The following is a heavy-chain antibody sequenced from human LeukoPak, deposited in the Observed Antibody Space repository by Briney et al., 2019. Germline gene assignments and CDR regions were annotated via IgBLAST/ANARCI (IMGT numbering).Heavy chain of an antibody. V-gene: IGHV6-1*01. CDR3: ARGDGYNLLFFDY. Sequence: SQTLSLTCALSGDSVSSNSAAWNWIRQSPSRGLEWLERTYYRSKWYNDYAVSVKSRISINPDTSKNQFSLQLNPVTPEDTAVYYCARGDGYNLLFFDYWGQGTLVTVSS. CDR2: TYYRSKWYN. CDR1: GDSVSSNSAA. D-gene: IGHD5-24*01. J-gene: IGHJ4*02.